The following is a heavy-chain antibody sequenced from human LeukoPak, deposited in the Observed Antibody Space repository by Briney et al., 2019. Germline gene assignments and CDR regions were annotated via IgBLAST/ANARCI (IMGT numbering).Heavy chain of an antibody. J-gene: IGHJ4*02. CDR2: IYPGDSET. CDR3: ARRSTVIRGVLEEAFDY. V-gene: IGHV5-51*01. Sequence: GESLKISCKGSGNSFNNHFIGWVRQMPGKGLEWMGIIYPGDSETRYSPSFEGLATISADKSISTVYLQWSSLEASDTAMYYCARRSTVIRGVLEEAFDYWGQGTWSPSPQ. CDR1: GNSFNNHF. D-gene: IGHD3-10*01.